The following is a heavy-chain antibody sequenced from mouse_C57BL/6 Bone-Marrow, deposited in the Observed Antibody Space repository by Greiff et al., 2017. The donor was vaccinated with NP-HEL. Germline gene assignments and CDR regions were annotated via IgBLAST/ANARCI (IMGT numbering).Heavy chain of an antibody. D-gene: IGHD2-3*01. CDR1: GYTFTEYT. J-gene: IGHJ3*01. CDR3: ARHEDLFYDGTTGDGAWFAY. CDR2: FYPGRGSI. V-gene: IGHV1-62-2*01. Sequence: QVQLQQSGAELVKPGASVKLSCTASGYTFTEYTIHWVKQRSGQGLAWIGWFYPGRGSIKYNEKFKDKATLTAYKSSSTVYMELSRLTSEDSAVDFCARHEDLFYDGTTGDGAWFAYWGQGTLVTVSA.